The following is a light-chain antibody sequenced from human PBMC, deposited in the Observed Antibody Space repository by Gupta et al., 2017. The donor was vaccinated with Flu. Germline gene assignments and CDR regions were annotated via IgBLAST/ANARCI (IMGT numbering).Light chain of an antibody. Sequence: EIVVTQSPATLSVSPGERATLSCRASQSLYNNLAWYQQKPGQAPRLLIYGASTRATGIPARFSGSGSGTVFTLTISSLQSEDFAVYYCQQYNDWPRTFGQGTMVEFK. V-gene: IGKV3-15*01. CDR2: GAS. CDR3: QQYNDWPRT. CDR1: QSLYNN. J-gene: IGKJ1*01.